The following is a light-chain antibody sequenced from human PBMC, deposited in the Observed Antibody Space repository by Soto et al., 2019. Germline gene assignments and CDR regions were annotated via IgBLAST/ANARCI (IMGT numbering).Light chain of an antibody. CDR3: QQYSASPYT. Sequence: EIVLTQSPATLSLSPGERATLSCGASQSVSSYLAWYQQKPGQAPRLLIYDASNRATGIPARFSGSGSGTDFTLTISSLEPEDFAMYYCQQYSASPYTFGQGTKLEI. J-gene: IGKJ2*01. V-gene: IGKV3-11*01. CDR2: DAS. CDR1: QSVSSY.